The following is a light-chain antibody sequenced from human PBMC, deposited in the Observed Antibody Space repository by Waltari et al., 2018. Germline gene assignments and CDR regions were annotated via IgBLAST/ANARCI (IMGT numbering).Light chain of an antibody. CDR3: AVWDDSLKSWV. CDR2: GDY. J-gene: IGLJ3*02. V-gene: IGLV1-44*01. CDR1: SSNIGTHS. Sequence: QSVLTQSPSASGTPGQRVTFSCSGSSSNIGTHSVKWFQQLPGTAPNPLICGDYRRPSGVPGRFYGSKTGTSAALAISGLQSEDEADYYGAVWDDSLKSWVFGGRTKLTVL.